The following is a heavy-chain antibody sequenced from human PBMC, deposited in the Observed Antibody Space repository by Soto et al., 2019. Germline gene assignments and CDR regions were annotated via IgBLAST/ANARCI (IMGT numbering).Heavy chain of an antibody. Sequence: VGSLRHSSAASGFSCSTYGMHWVRQATGKGLEWVAVMSYDGSNTYYADSVKGRFTISRDNSENTLYLQMNSLRAEDTAVYYCAKEGSGASRLLYYYGMDVWGQGTTVTVSS. J-gene: IGHJ6*02. CDR3: AKEGSGASRLLYYYGMDV. CDR1: GFSCSTYG. CDR2: MSYDGSNT. V-gene: IGHV3-30*18. D-gene: IGHD6-6*01.